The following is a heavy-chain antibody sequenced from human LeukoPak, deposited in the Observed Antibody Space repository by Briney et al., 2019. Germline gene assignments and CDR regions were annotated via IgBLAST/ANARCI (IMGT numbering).Heavy chain of an antibody. D-gene: IGHD2-15*01. CDR2: ISYGGGTK. J-gene: IGHJ6*03. CDR1: GFSFSDYY. Sequence: GGSLRLSCAASGFSFSDYYINWIRQAPGKGLEWVPYISYGGGTKHYADSVKGRFTVSRDNTKNSVILQMNSLRAEDTAVYYCVRGGQCSGGSCYADYFYYYMDVWGKGTTVTVSS. V-gene: IGHV3-11*04. CDR3: VRGGQCSGGSCYADYFYYYMDV.